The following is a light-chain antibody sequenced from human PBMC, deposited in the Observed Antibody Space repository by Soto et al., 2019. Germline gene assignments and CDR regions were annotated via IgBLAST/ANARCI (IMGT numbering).Light chain of an antibody. Sequence: ETVMTQSPATLSVSPGERATLSCRASQSVSSNLAWYQKKPGQAPRLLIFGASRRASGVPDRFTGSGSGTDFTLTVSRLEPEDFGVYYCQQFVNSPYMYTFGQGTKLEI. J-gene: IGKJ2*01. V-gene: IGKV3-20*01. CDR3: QQFVNSPYMYT. CDR1: QSVSSN. CDR2: GAS.